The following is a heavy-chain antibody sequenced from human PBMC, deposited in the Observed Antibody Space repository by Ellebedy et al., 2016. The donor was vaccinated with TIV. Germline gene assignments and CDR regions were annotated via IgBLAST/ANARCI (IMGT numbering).Heavy chain of an antibody. V-gene: IGHV1-2*02. J-gene: IGHJ4*02. CDR2: INPDSGAT. D-gene: IGHD6-19*01. CDR3: ARVSRGSGGYDY. Sequence: ASVKVSCKASGYSFTAYYIHWVRQAPGQGLEWMGWINPDSGATSYAHNFQGRVTMTRDTSISAASMEMRRLRSDDTAVFYCARVSRGSGGYDYWGQGTLVTVSS. CDR1: GYSFTAYY.